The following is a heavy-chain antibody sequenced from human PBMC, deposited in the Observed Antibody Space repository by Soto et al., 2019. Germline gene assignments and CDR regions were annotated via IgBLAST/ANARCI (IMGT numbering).Heavy chain of an antibody. CDR3: ITDPSGSN. D-gene: IGHD7-27*01. Sequence: EVQLVESGGGLVKPGGSLRLSCAASGFTFSNAWMTWVRQAPGKGLEWVGRIKTKADGETTNYAAPVKGRFTILRDDSKATLYLQMNSLKTEVTAVYYCITDPSGSNWGQGTLVTVSS. CDR2: IKTKADGETT. V-gene: IGHV3-15*01. J-gene: IGHJ4*02. CDR1: GFTFSNAW.